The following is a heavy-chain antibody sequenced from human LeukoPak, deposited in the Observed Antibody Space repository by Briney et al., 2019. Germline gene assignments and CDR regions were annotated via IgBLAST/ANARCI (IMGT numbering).Heavy chain of an antibody. CDR1: GDSVSGSPAV. CDR3: ARGAVRGGTNFDY. CDR2: AYYRSKWFI. V-gene: IGHV6-1*01. J-gene: IGHJ4*02. Sequence: SQTLSLTCAISGDSVSGSPAVWNWIRQSPSRGLEWLGRAYYRSKWFIDYALSVKGRITITLDTSKNQFSLQLNSVTAEDTAVYYCARGAVRGGTNFDYWGQGTLVTVSS. D-gene: IGHD3-10*01.